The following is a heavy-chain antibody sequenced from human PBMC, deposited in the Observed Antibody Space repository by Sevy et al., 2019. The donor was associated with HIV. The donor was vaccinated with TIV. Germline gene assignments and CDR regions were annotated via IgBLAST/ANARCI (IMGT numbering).Heavy chain of an antibody. CDR1: GFTFSKYW. CDR3: ARDDGNYYFHY. Sequence: GSLRPSCGASGFTFSKYWMGWVRQAPGKGLEWVANIKQDAGQKYYVDSVKGRFTISRDNAKNSLYLQMNSLRAEDTAVYFCARDDGNYYFHYWGQGTLVTVSS. CDR2: IKQDAGQK. D-gene: IGHD1-7*01. J-gene: IGHJ4*02. V-gene: IGHV3-7*01.